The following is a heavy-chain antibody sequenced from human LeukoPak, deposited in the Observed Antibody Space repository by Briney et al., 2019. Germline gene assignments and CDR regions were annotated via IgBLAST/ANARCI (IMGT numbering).Heavy chain of an antibody. CDR1: GGTFSSYA. D-gene: IGHD3-16*01. CDR3: ARDGGPEGRFDP. Sequence: SVKVSCKASGGTFSSYAISWVRQAPGQGLEWMGGIIPIFGTANYAQKFQGRVTITTDESTSTAYMELSSLRSEDTAVYYCARDGGPEGRFDPWGQGTLVTVSS. V-gene: IGHV1-69*05. J-gene: IGHJ5*02. CDR2: IIPIFGTA.